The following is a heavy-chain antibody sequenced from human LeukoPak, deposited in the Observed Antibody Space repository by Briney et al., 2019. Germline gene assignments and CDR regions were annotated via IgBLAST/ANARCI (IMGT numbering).Heavy chain of an antibody. CDR1: GASISHYY. CDR2: IHSGGSF. V-gene: IGHV4-4*07. J-gene: IGHJ3*02. CDR3: ARGIGTITQDSFDI. D-gene: IGHD1-14*01. Sequence: SDTLSLTCSVSGASISHYYWSWIRQPAGKGLEWIGRIHSGGSFNYNPSLRSRVTMSVDTSNNHFFLRLNSVTAADTALYFCARGIGTITQDSFDIWGPGTVVTVSS.